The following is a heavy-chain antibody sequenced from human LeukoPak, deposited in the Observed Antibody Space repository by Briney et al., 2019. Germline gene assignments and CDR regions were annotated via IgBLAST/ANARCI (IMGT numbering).Heavy chain of an antibody. V-gene: IGHV1-69*16. CDR1: GGTFSSYT. CDR2: IIPILGTA. J-gene: IGHJ3*02. CDR3: ARVVGSYYYDSSGYYDAFDI. D-gene: IGHD3-22*01. Sequence: SVKVSCKASGGTFSSYTISWVRQAPGQGLEWMGRIIPILGTANYAQKFQGRVTITTDESTSTAYMELSSLRSEDTAVYYCARVVGSYYYDSSGYYDAFDIWGQGTMVTVSS.